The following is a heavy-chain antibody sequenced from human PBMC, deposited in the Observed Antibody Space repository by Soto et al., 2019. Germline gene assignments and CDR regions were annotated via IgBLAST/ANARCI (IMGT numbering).Heavy chain of an antibody. D-gene: IGHD3-10*02. V-gene: IGHV3-66*01. CDR1: GFTVSSNY. Sequence: PGGSLRLSCAASGFTVSSNYMSWVRQAPGKGLEWVSVIYSGGSTYYADSVKGRFTISRDNSKNTLYLQMNSLRAEDTAVYYCVRDVFSHARGVVVDYWGQGTLVTVSS. CDR3: VRDVFSHARGVVVDY. CDR2: IYSGGST. J-gene: IGHJ4*02.